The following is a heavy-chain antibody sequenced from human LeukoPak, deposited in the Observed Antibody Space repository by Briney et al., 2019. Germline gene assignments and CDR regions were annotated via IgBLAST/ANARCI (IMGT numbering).Heavy chain of an antibody. Sequence: GASVKVSCKASGGTFTSYAMHCVRQAPGQRLEWMGWINAGNGNTKYSQEFQGRVTITRDTSASTAYMELSSLRSEDMAVYYCARASGSSPSSAEYFQHWGQGTLVTVSS. V-gene: IGHV1-3*03. CDR1: GGTFTSYA. J-gene: IGHJ1*01. D-gene: IGHD1-26*01. CDR3: ARASGSSPSSAEYFQH. CDR2: INAGNGNT.